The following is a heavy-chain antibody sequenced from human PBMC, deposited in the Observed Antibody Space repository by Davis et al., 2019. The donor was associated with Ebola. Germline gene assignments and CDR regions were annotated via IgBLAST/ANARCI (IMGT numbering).Heavy chain of an antibody. D-gene: IGHD2-15*01. J-gene: IGHJ3*01. V-gene: IGHV4-4*02. Sequence: SETLSLTCAVSGGSISSSNWWSWVRQPPGKGLEWIGEIYHSGSTNYNPSLKSRVTISVDKSKNQFSLKLSSVTAADTAVYYCARDQLIGIFPTQFDYWGQGTMVTVSS. CDR2: IYHSGST. CDR3: ARDQLIGIFPTQFDY. CDR1: GGSISSSNW.